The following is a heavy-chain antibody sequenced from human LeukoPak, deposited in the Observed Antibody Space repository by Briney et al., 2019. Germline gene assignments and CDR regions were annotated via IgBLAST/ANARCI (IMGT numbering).Heavy chain of an antibody. CDR1: GFTFSSYA. V-gene: IGHV3-23*01. CDR2: ISRSGAST. Sequence: GGSLRLSCAASGFTFSSYAMIWVPQAPGKARKGFSAISRSGASTYYAHPVKGRFTISTDNSTTTLDLQMTSLRAQATALYSCAKEDPNVMDVGGKGT. CDR3: AKEDPNVMDV. J-gene: IGHJ6*04.